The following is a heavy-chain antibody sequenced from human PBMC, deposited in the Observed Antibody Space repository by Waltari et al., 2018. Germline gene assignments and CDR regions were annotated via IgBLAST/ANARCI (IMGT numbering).Heavy chain of an antibody. D-gene: IGHD4-17*01. CDR2: IYYSGST. J-gene: IGHJ6*02. CDR3: ARGALADPNDYGDYYYYGMDV. Sequence: QLQLQESGPGLVKPSETLSLTCTVSGGSISSSSYYWGWIRQPPGKGLEWIGSIYYSGSTYYNPSLKSRVTISVDTSKNQFSLKLSSVTAADTAVYYCARGALADPNDYGDYYYYGMDVWGQRTTVTVSS. CDR1: GGSISSSSYY. V-gene: IGHV4-39*01.